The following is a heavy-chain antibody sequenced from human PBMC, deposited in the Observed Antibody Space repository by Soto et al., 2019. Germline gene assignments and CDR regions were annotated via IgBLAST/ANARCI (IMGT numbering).Heavy chain of an antibody. CDR1: GGSISSGGYY. CDR2: IYYSGST. D-gene: IGHD2-2*02. J-gene: IGHJ3*02. V-gene: IGHV4-31*03. CDR3: ARVGVVPAAIQRAAFDI. Sequence: SETLSHTCTVSGGSISSGGYYWSWIRQHPGKGLEWIGYIYYSGSTYYNPSLKSRVTISVDTSKNQFSLKLSSVTAADTAVYYCARVGVVPAAIQRAAFDIWGQGTMVTVSS.